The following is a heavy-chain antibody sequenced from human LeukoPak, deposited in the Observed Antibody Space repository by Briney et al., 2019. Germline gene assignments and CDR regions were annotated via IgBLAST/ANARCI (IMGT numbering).Heavy chain of an antibody. Sequence: SETLSLTRAVSGGSITSSNWWSWVRQPPGKGLEWIGEIYHSGSTNYDPSLKSRVTISVDKSKNQFSLKVSSVTAADTAVYYCARVTYDSSGYVMDVWGQGTTVTVSS. V-gene: IGHV4-4*02. CDR1: GGSITSSNW. D-gene: IGHD3-22*01. J-gene: IGHJ6*02. CDR2: IYHSGST. CDR3: ARVTYDSSGYVMDV.